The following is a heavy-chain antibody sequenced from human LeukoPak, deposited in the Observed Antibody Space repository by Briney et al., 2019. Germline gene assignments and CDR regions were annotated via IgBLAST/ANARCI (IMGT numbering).Heavy chain of an antibody. CDR1: GGPISSHY. J-gene: IGHJ6*02. Sequence: PSETLALTCTVSGGPISSHYWNWIRQPAGKGLEWVGRIYKSGSNSYYPSLKSRVTMSVDTSKNHFALKLSSVTAADTAVYYGGRQPYYYSYGMYVWGQGTTVTV. V-gene: IGHV4-4*07. CDR2: IYKSGSN. CDR3: GRQPYYYSYGMYV.